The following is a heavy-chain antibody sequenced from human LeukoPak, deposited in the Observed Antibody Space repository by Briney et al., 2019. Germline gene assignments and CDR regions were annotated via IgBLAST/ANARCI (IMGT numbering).Heavy chain of an antibody. J-gene: IGHJ4*02. V-gene: IGHV4-30-4*08. Sequence: SETLSLTCTVSGGSISSGDYYWSWIRQPPGKGLEWIGYIYYSGSTYYNPSLKSRVTISVDRSKNEFSLKLSSVAAAETAVYYCAREEGYWYKPTATAVDYWGQGTLVTVSS. CDR3: AREEGYWYKPTATAVDY. CDR1: GGSISSGDYY. D-gene: IGHD1/OR15-1a*01. CDR2: IYYSGST.